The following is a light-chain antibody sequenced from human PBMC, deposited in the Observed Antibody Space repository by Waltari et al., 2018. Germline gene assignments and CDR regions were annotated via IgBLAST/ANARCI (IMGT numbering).Light chain of an antibody. Sequence: QSALTQPASVSGSPGQSITLACTGASADLASYNLVSWYQHHPAKAPKLMIYEAVKRPSGVSNRFSGAKSGTTASLIISGLQADDEADYYCCSYTGSSTSYGCGSGTKVTVL. CDR2: EAV. J-gene: IGLJ1*01. V-gene: IGLV2-23*01. CDR1: SADLASYNL. CDR3: CSYTGSSTSYG.